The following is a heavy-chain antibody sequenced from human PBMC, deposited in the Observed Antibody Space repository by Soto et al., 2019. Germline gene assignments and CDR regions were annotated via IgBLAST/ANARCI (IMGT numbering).Heavy chain of an antibody. CDR1: GFTFSSYE. V-gene: IGHV3-48*03. Sequence: PGGSLRLSCAASGFTFSSYEMNWVRQAPGKGLEWVSYISSSGSTIYYADSVKGRFTISRDNAKNSLYLQMNSLRAEDTAVYYCAREPRNTIFGVVIIRRPFDYWGQGTLVTVSS. CDR3: AREPRNTIFGVVIIRRPFDY. J-gene: IGHJ4*02. CDR2: ISSSGSTI. D-gene: IGHD3-3*01.